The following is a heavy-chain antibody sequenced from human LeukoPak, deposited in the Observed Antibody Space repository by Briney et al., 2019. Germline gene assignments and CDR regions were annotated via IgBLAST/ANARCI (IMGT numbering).Heavy chain of an antibody. J-gene: IGHJ4*02. V-gene: IGHV3-23*01. CDR3: SKAGDTNYYRHGDY. CDR2: ISGNSGAT. D-gene: IGHD4-11*01. CDR1: GFTFSSYP. Sequence: PGGTLRLSCATSGFTFSSYPMSWVRQAPGRGLEWASVISGNSGATYYADSVKGRFTISRDNAKNTVYLQMNNLRGEDTALYYCSKAGDTNYYRHGDYWGQGTLVTASS.